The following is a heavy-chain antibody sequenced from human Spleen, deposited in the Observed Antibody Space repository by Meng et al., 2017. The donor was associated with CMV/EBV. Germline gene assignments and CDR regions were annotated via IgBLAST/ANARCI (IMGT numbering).Heavy chain of an antibody. D-gene: IGHD6-6*01. CDR3: ARDRGSSHYYYYYGMDV. Sequence: YTFRGYYIHWVRQAPRQGLEWMGWINPNSGGTKYAQKCQGRVTMTSDTFISTAYMDLSSLRSDDTAVYYCARDRGSSHYYYYYGMDVWGQGTTVTVSS. CDR2: INPNSGGT. J-gene: IGHJ6*02. V-gene: IGHV1-2*02. CDR1: YTFRGYY.